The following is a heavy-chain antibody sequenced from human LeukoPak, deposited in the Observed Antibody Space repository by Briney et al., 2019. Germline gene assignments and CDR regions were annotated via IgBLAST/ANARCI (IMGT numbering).Heavy chain of an antibody. CDR1: GYTFTSYD. CDR3: ARGQSDGLAARPYYYYYYMDV. Sequence: GASVKVSCKASGYTFTSYDINWVRQATGQGLEWMGWMNPNSGNTGYAQKFQGRVTMTRNTSISTAYMELSSLRSEDTAVYYCARGQSDGLAARPYYYYYYMDVWGKGTTVTVSS. J-gene: IGHJ6*03. D-gene: IGHD6-6*01. CDR2: MNPNSGNT. V-gene: IGHV1-8*01.